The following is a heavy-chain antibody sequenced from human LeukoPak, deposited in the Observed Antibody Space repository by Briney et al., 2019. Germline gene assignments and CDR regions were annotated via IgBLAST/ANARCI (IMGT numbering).Heavy chain of an antibody. CDR1: GGSISSGGYS. D-gene: IGHD2-15*01. CDR3: ATYCSGGSCQNWFDP. J-gene: IGHJ5*02. CDR2: IYYSGST. V-gene: IGHV4-30-4*07. Sequence: PSETLSLTCAVSGGSISSGGYSWSWIRQPPGKGLEWIGYIYYSGSTYYNPSLKSRVTISVDTSKNQFSLKLSSVTAADTAVYYCATYCSGGSCQNWFDPWGQGTLVTVSS.